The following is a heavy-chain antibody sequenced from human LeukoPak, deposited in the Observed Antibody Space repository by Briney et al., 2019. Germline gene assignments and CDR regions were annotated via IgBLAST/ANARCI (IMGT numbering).Heavy chain of an antibody. V-gene: IGHV3-9*01. CDR2: ISWNSGSI. CDR1: GFTFDDYA. CDR3: AKDKGYGSGSYRWFDS. Sequence: AGGSLRLSCAASGFTFDDYAMHWVRQAPGKGLEWVSGISWNSGSIGYADSVKGRFTISRDNAKNSLYLQMNSLRAEDTALYYCAKDKGYGSGSYRWFDSWGQGTLVTASS. J-gene: IGHJ5*01. D-gene: IGHD3-10*01.